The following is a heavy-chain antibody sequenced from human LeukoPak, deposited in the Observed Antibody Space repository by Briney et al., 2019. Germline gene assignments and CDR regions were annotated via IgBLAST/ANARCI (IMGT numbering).Heavy chain of an antibody. CDR1: GFTFSSYA. Sequence: GGSLRLSCAASGFTFSSYAMNWVRQAPGKGLEWVSTISGDGGDTHYADSVRGRFTISRANSKNTLFMQMNSLRAEDTAVYYCAREAHCTDGVCYLNYFDFWGQGTLVTVSS. CDR2: ISGDGGDT. J-gene: IGHJ4*02. D-gene: IGHD2-8*01. V-gene: IGHV3-23*01. CDR3: AREAHCTDGVCYLNYFDF.